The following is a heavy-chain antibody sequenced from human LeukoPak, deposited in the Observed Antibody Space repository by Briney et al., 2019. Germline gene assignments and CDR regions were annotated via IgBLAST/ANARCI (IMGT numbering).Heavy chain of an antibody. D-gene: IGHD3-10*01. CDR1: GFTFSSYG. Sequence: GGSLRLSCAASGFTFSSYGMHWVRQAPGKGLEWVAVISYDGSNKYYADSVKGRYTISRDNSKNTLYLQMNSLRAEDTAVYYCANGGSFDYWGQGTLVTVSS. CDR3: ANGGSFDY. J-gene: IGHJ4*02. CDR2: ISYDGSNK. V-gene: IGHV3-30*18.